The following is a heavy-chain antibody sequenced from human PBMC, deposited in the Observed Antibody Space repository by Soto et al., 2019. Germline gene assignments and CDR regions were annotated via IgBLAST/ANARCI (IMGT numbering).Heavy chain of an antibody. V-gene: IGHV1-69*01. CDR2: IIPIFGTA. J-gene: IGHJ6*02. D-gene: IGHD3-3*01. CDR3: ARDERITIFGVVIYGMDV. Sequence: QVQLVQSGAEVKKPGSSVKVSCKASGGTFSSYAISWVRQAPGQGLERMGGIIPIFGTANYAQKFQGRVTITADESTSTAYMELSSLRSEDTAVYYCARDERITIFGVVIYGMDVWGQGTTVTVSS. CDR1: GGTFSSYA.